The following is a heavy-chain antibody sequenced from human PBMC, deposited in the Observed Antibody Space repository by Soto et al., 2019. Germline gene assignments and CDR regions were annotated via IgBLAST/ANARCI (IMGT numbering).Heavy chain of an antibody. J-gene: IGHJ5*02. Sequence: SETLSLTCVVSGASISSSYWWTWVRQTPGKRLEWIGQIYHTGTTNYNPSLESRVAMSVDKSNNEFSLKLTSVSAADTAVYYCTTLPPRIVVKVTEIPTWGQGTQVTVSS. D-gene: IGHD2-15*01. CDR3: TTLPPRIVVKVTEIPT. CDR1: GASISSSYW. CDR2: IYHTGTT. V-gene: IGHV4-4*02.